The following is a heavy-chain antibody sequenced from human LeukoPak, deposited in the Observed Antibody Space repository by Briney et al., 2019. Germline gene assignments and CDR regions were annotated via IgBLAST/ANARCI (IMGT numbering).Heavy chain of an antibody. CDR1: GYTFTGYY. Sequence: ASVKVSCKASGYTFTGYYMHWARQAPGQGLEGMGWINPNSGGTNYAQKFQGRVTMTRDTSISTAYMELSRLRSDDTAVYYCAPKGDYDKDFDYWGQGTLVTVSS. CDR3: APKGDYDKDFDY. CDR2: INPNSGGT. V-gene: IGHV1-2*02. D-gene: IGHD3-22*01. J-gene: IGHJ4*02.